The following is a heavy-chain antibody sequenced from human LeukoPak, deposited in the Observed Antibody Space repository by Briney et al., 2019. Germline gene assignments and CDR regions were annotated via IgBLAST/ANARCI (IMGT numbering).Heavy chain of an antibody. CDR1: GGSISSSSYY. J-gene: IGHJ5*02. CDR2: IYYSGST. V-gene: IGHV4-39*07. CDR3: ARGWGDSSSWLNWFDP. Sequence: SETLSLTRTVSGGSISSSSYYWGWIRQPPGKGLEWIGSIYYSGSTYYNPSLKSRVTISVDTSKNQFSLKLSSVTAADTAVYYCARGWGDSSSWLNWFDPWGQGTLVTVSS. D-gene: IGHD6-13*01.